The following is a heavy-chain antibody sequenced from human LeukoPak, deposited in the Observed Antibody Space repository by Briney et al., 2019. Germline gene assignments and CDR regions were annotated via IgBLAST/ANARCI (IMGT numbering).Heavy chain of an antibody. J-gene: IGHJ4*02. CDR1: GGSISSYY. Sequence: SETLSLTCTVSGGSISSYYWSWIRQPPGKGLEWIAYIYYSGSTNYNPSLKSRVTILVDTSKNQFSLKLSSVTAADTAVYYCARTVSRGSHDYWGQGTLVTVSS. D-gene: IGHD3-10*01. CDR3: ARTVSRGSHDY. V-gene: IGHV4-59*01. CDR2: IYYSGST.